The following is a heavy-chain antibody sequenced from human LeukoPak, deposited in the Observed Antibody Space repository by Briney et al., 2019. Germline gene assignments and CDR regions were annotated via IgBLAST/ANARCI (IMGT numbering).Heavy chain of an antibody. Sequence: PGRSLRLSCAASGFNFNDFAMHWVRQAPGKGLEWVSGIGYNTGVIDYADSVKGRFTISRDNAKNSLYLQMNSLRTEDTASYYCVKSIDRTKAPAWGYYFDRWGQGTLVTVSS. CDR1: GFNFNDFA. CDR2: IGYNTGVI. V-gene: IGHV3-9*01. CDR3: VKSIDRTKAPAWGYYFDR. J-gene: IGHJ4*02. D-gene: IGHD1-14*01.